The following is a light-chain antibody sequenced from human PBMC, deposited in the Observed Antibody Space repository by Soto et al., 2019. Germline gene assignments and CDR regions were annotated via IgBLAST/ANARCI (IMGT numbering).Light chain of an antibody. J-gene: IGLJ1*01. V-gene: IGLV1-47*01. CDR3: AAWDDSLRGRV. Sequence: QSVLTQPPSASGTPGQRGTISCSGSSSNVGVNFVYWYQHLPGTAPKLLIYRNDQRPSGVPDRFSGSKSGTSSSLAISGLRYEDEADYYCAAWDDSLRGRVFGTGTKVTVL. CDR1: SSNVGVNF. CDR2: RND.